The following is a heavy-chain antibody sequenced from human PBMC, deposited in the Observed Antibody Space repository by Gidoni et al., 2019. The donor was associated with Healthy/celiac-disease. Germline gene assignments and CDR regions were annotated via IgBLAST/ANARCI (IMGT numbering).Heavy chain of an antibody. CDR1: GYSLTSYW. CDR3: ARLAGDYGDYPGWFDP. D-gene: IGHD4-17*01. J-gene: IGHJ5*02. Sequence: EVQLVQSGAEAKKPGESLKISCKGSGYSLTSYWIGWVRQMPGKGLEWMGIIYPGDSDTRYSPSFQGQVTISADKPISTAYLQWSSLKASDTAMYYCARLAGDYGDYPGWFDPWGQGTLVTVSS. V-gene: IGHV5-51*04. CDR2: IYPGDSDT.